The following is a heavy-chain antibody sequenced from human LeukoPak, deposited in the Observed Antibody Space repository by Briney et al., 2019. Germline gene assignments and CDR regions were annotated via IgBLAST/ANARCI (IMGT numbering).Heavy chain of an antibody. Sequence: GGSLRLSCAASGFTFSSYWMNWVRQAPGKGLEWVASIKPDGSDQYYVDSVKGRFTISRDNAKNSLYLQMNSLRAEDTAVYYCARENFQYWAQGTLVTVSS. CDR1: GFTFSSYW. CDR2: IKPDGSDQ. CDR3: ARENFQY. J-gene: IGHJ4*02. V-gene: IGHV3-7*04.